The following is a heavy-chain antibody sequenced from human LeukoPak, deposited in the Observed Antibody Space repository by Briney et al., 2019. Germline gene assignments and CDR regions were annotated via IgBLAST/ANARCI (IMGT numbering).Heavy chain of an antibody. J-gene: IGHJ6*03. D-gene: IGHD3-3*01. Sequence: ASVKVSCKASGYTFTSYDINWVRQATGQGLEWMGWMNPNSGNTGYAQKFQGRVTITRNTSISTAYMELSSLRSEDTAVYYCARVPRGYDFWSGYYYYMDVWGKGTTVTVSS. CDR1: GYTFTSYD. CDR3: ARVPRGYDFWSGYYYYMDV. CDR2: MNPNSGNT. V-gene: IGHV1-8*03.